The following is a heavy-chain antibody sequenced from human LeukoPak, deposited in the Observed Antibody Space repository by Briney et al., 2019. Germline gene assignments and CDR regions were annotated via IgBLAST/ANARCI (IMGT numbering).Heavy chain of an antibody. J-gene: IGHJ4*02. CDR1: GFTFSTYV. CDR3: VRGTGY. V-gene: IGHV3-64D*06. Sequence: GGSLRLSCSVSGFTFSTYVMHWVCQAPGKGLEYVSAISSNGDNTYYADSVKGRFTISRDNSKNTLYLQMSSLRADDTAVYYWVRGTGYCGQGTLGTVSS. CDR2: ISSNGDNT.